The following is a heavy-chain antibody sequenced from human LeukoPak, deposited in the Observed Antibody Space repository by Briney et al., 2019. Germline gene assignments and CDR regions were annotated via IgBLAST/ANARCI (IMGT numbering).Heavy chain of an antibody. CDR3: AKYGKSGWSIDN. V-gene: IGHV4-59*08. CDR2: IYHTGAT. D-gene: IGHD6-19*01. Sequence: SETLSLTCTVSGGSIGGDYWTWIRQPPGKGLQYIGYIYHTGATNYNPSLKSRATMSVDTSKNQFSLKLNSVTAADTAMYFCAKYGKSGWSIDNWGQGTLVTVSS. CDR1: GGSIGGDY. J-gene: IGHJ4*02.